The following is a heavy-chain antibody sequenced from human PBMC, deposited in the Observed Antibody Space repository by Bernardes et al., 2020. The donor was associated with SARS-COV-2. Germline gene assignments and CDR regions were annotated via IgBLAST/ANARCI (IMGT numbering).Heavy chain of an antibody. CDR1: GDSGASNSAV. Sequence: QSPSHTPAISGDSGASNSAVWHWIRQSPSRGLEWLGRTSYRSKWNYDYAVSVKSRITISPDTSKNQFSLELTSVTPEDTAVYYCARGANYAMGVWGQGTTVTVSS. CDR3: ARGANYAMGV. V-gene: IGHV6-1*01. CDR2: TSYRSKWNY. J-gene: IGHJ6*02.